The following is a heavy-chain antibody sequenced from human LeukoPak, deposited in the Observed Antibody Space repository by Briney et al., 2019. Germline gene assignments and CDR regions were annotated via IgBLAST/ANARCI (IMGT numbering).Heavy chain of an antibody. V-gene: IGHV3-33*01. D-gene: IGHD4-17*01. CDR3: ARGYTVTSAFDI. J-gene: IGHJ3*02. Sequence: GGSLRLSCAASGFTFSSYAMHWVRQAPGKGLEWVTFIWYDGNNKYYADSVKGRFTISRDNSKNTLFLQMNSLRAEDTAVYYCARGYTVTSAFDIWGQGTMVTVSS. CDR2: IWYDGNNK. CDR1: GFTFSSYA.